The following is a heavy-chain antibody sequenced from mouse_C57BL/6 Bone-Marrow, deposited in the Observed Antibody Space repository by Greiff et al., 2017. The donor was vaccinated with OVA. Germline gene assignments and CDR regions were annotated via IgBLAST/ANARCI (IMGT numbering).Heavy chain of an antibody. V-gene: IGHV1-12*01. CDR3: ASGLLRWGYFDY. CDR1: GYTFTSYN. CDR2: IYPGNGDT. D-gene: IGHD1-1*01. Sequence: QVQLQESGAELVRPGASVKMSCKASGYTFTSYNMHWVKQTPRQGLEWIGAIYPGNGDTSYNQKFKGKATLTVDKSSSTAYMQLSSLTSEDSAVYFCASGLLRWGYFDYWGQGTTLTVSS. J-gene: IGHJ2*01.